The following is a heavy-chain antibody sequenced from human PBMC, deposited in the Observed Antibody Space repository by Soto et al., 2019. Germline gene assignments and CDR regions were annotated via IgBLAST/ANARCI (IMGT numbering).Heavy chain of an antibody. CDR1: AYTFSTSG. Sequence: ASVKVSCKASAYTFSTSGMSWLRQAPGQGLEWMGWISTYNGDTNDAPKFQDRVTMTSDTSTSTVYMELRSLRSDDTAVYYCARAGAAPYYYYGMDVWGQGTRVTVSS. J-gene: IGHJ6*02. D-gene: IGHD2-15*01. V-gene: IGHV1-18*01. CDR2: ISTYNGDT. CDR3: ARAGAAPYYYYGMDV.